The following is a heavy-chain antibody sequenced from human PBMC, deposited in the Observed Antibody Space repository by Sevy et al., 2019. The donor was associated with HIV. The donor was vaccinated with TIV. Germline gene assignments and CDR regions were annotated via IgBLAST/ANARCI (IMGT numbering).Heavy chain of an antibody. CDR1: GFSFSKYG. Sequence: GESLKISCAASGFSFSKYGMHWVRQAPGKGLEWVALIWYDGSSEYYADSVKGRFTISRDNSNNTLYLQVNSLRAEDTAVDYCVRGADYYDRGGANCDSWGQGTLVTVSS. V-gene: IGHV3-33*01. D-gene: IGHD3-22*01. J-gene: IGHJ4*02. CDR3: VRGADYYDRGGANCDS. CDR2: IWYDGSSE.